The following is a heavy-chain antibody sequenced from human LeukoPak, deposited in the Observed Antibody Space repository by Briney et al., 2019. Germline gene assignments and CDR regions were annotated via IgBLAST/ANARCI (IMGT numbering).Heavy chain of an antibody. J-gene: IGHJ4*02. CDR1: GFTFSSYG. CDR3: AKDFSGYDYLYFDY. D-gene: IGHD5-12*01. V-gene: IGHV3-23*01. Sequence: GGSLRLSCAASGFTFSSYGMSWVRQAPGKGLEWVSAISGSGGSTYYADSVKGRFTISRDNSKNTLYLQMNSLRAEDTAVYYCAKDFSGYDYLYFDYWGQGTLVTVSS. CDR2: ISGSGGST.